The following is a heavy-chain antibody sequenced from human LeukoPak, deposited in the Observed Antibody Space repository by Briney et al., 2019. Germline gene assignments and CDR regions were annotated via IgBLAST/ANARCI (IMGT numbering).Heavy chain of an antibody. Sequence: GGSLRLSCAASGFTFSSYSMNWVRQAPGKGLEWVSSISSSSSYIYYADSVKGRFTISRDNAKNSLYLQMNSLRAEDMALYYCAKGINPSIAAAGAFDYWGQGTLVTVSS. J-gene: IGHJ4*02. CDR2: ISSSSSYI. CDR1: GFTFSSYS. D-gene: IGHD6-13*01. CDR3: AKGINPSIAAAGAFDY. V-gene: IGHV3-21*04.